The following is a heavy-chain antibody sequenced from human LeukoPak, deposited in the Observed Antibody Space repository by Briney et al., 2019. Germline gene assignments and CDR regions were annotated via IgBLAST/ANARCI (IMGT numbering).Heavy chain of an antibody. D-gene: IGHD3-3*01. CDR2: IRYDGSNK. V-gene: IGHV3-30*02. Sequence: SGGSLRPSCAASGFTFSSYGMHWVRQAPGKGLEWVAFIRYDGSNKYYADSVKGRFTISRDNSKNTLYLQMNSLRAEDTAVYYCARDLSENTYYDFWSGYYFPFDYWGQGTLVTVSS. CDR3: ARDLSENTYYDFWSGYYFPFDY. CDR1: GFTFSSYG. J-gene: IGHJ4*02.